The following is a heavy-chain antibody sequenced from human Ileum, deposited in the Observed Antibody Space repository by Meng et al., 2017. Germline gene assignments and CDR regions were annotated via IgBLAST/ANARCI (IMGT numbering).Heavy chain of an antibody. J-gene: IGHJ4*02. CDR1: GGSFSTYY. CDR2: ISRSGTT. D-gene: IGHD4-11*01. Sequence: QGQLQQWGAGLLKPSETLSLTCAIGGGSFSTYYWSWIRQPRGKGLEWIGEISRSGTTNYNPSLKSRVTISVDTSKNQFSLTVTSVTAADSALYYCARSGVTTVTYLDWGQGTLVTVSS. V-gene: IGHV4-34*01. CDR3: ARSGVTTVTYLD.